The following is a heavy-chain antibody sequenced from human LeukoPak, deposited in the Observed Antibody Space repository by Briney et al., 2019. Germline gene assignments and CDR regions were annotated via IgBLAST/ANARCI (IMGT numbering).Heavy chain of an antibody. V-gene: IGHV4-59*01. CDR3: ARDLTTVTKGLDV. CDR2: VHSSGST. D-gene: IGHD4-17*01. J-gene: IGHJ6*02. CDR1: AGSISDFH. Sequence: SETLSLTCSVSAGSISDFHWGWIRQTPGKGLEWIGHVHSSGSTNYNPSLKSRLTVSVDTSKNQFFLKLNSVTAADTAVYYCARDLTTVTKGLDVWGQGTTIIVSS.